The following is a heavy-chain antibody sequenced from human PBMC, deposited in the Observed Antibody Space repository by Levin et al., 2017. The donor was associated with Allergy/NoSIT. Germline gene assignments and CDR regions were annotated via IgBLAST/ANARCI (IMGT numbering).Heavy chain of an antibody. Sequence: GGSLRLSCAASGFTFSSFAFNWVRQAPGKGLEWLTFMSYDGNKKYYADSVKGRFTISRDNSKDTVYLQMNSLTPEDTAIYYCARGSGSGGYYPGFDPWGQGTLVTVSS. D-gene: IGHD3-10*01. V-gene: IGHV3-30-3*01. CDR1: GFTFSSFA. CDR2: MSYDGNKK. J-gene: IGHJ5*01. CDR3: ARGSGSGGYYPGFDP.